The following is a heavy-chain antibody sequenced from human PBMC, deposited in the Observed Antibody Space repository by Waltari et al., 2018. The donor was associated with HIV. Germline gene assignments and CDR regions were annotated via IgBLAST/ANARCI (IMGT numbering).Heavy chain of an antibody. CDR1: GYTFTRYD. Sequence: QVQLVQSGAEVKKPGASVKVSCKASGYTFTRYDMHWVRQAPGQGLEWMGVINHSGERTVYAQKFQGRVTMTRDASTSTVYMVLSPLRSEDTAVYYCARGFSGFDYWGQGTLITVSS. CDR3: ARGFSGFDY. V-gene: IGHV1-46*01. CDR2: INHSGERT. J-gene: IGHJ4*02.